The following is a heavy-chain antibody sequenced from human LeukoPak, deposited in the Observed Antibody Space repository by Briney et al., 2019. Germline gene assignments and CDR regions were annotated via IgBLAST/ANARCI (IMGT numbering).Heavy chain of an antibody. CDR2: ISSSSSYI. D-gene: IGHD4-23*01. CDR1: GFTFSSYS. J-gene: IGHJ3*02. V-gene: IGHV3-21*01. Sequence: GGSLRLSCAASGFTFSSYSMNWVRQAPGKGLEWVSSISSSSSYIYYADSVKGRFTISRDNAKNSLYLQMNSLRAEDTAVYYCARGGVTPDDAFDIWGQGTMVTVSS. CDR3: ARGGVTPDDAFDI.